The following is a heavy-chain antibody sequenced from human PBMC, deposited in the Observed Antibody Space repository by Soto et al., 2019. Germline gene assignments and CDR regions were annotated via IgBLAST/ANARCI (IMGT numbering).Heavy chain of an antibody. J-gene: IGHJ4*02. CDR1: GGNFRSES. CDR2: MNPNSGNT. Sequence: ASVKVSCTASGGNFRSESINWVRQAPGQGLEWMGWMNPNSGNTGYAQKFQGRVTMTRNTSISTAYMELSSLRSEDTAVYYCARDLNYGLFDYWGQGTLVTVSS. V-gene: IGHV1-8*02. CDR3: ARDLNYGLFDY. D-gene: IGHD4-17*01.